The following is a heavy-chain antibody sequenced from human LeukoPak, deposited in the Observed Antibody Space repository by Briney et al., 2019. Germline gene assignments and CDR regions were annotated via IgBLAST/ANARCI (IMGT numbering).Heavy chain of an antibody. CDR2: INWNGGST. CDR1: GFTFDDYG. Sequence: GRSLRLSCAASGFTFDDYGMSWVRQAPGKGLEWVPGINWNGGSTGYADSVKGRFTISRDNAKNSLYLQMNSLRAEDTALYYCAREGAYYGGPARYFDLWGRGTLVTVSS. V-gene: IGHV3-20*04. D-gene: IGHD4-23*01. CDR3: AREGAYYGGPARYFDL. J-gene: IGHJ2*01.